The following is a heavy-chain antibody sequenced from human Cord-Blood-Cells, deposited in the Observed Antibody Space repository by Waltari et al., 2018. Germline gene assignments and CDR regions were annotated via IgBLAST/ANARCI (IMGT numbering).Heavy chain of an antibody. J-gene: IGHJ4*02. CDR1: GFTFSSYS. D-gene: IGHD6-13*01. CDR2: ISSSSSYI. V-gene: IGHV3-21*01. Sequence: EVQLVESGGGLVKPGGSLRLSCAASGFTFSSYSMTWVRQAPGKGLEWVSSISSSSSYIYYADSVKGRFTISRDNAKNSLYLQMNSLRAEDTAVYYCAGYSSSWYLGNYWGQGTLVTVSS. CDR3: AGYSSSWYLGNY.